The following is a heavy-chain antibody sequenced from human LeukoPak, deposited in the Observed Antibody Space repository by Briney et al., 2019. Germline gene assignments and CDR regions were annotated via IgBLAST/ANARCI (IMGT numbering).Heavy chain of an antibody. V-gene: IGHV4-34*01. CDR3: ARDEMPTFDAFDM. Sequence: SETLSLTCAVYGGSFSGYYWSWIRQPPGKGLEWIGEINHSGSTNYNPSLKSRVTISVDTSKNQFSLKLSSVTAADTAVYYCARDEMPTFDAFDMWGQGTMVTVSS. CDR1: GGSFSGYY. D-gene: IGHD2-2*01. J-gene: IGHJ3*02. CDR2: INHSGST.